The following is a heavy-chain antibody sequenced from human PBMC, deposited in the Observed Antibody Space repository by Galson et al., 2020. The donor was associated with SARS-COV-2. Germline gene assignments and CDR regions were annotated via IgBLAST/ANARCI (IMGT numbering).Heavy chain of an antibody. CDR2: INQDESAK. CDR1: GFTFNRNW. D-gene: IGHD6-19*01. CDR3: ASGGGWLIDY. V-gene: IGHV3-7*01. Sequence: GGSLRLSCTGSGFTFNRNWMTWVRQAPGKGLEWVAHINQDESAKDYVDSVKGRFIISRDNVKNSLFLQMNSLRVEDTAVYYCASGGGWLIDYWGQGTLVTVSS. J-gene: IGHJ4*02.